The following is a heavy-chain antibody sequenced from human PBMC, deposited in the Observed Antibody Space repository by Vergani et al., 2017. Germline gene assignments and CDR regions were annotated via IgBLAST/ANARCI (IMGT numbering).Heavy chain of an antibody. D-gene: IGHD2-2*02. Sequence: EVQLVESGGGLVQPGGSLRLSCAASGFMFRNYWMNWVRQAPGKGLEWIGRIRSKNDGGTADYAAPLKGRFTISRDDSKDSAFLLVNNLRTEDTAVYFCYTDYHDYWGQGTLVTVSS. CDR3: YTDYHDY. CDR1: GFMFRNYW. J-gene: IGHJ4*02. V-gene: IGHV3-15*01. CDR2: IRSKNDGGTA.